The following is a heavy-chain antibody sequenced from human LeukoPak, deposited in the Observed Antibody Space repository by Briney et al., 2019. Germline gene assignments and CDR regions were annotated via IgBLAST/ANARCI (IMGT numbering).Heavy chain of an antibody. CDR2: IYHTGRT. CDR1: GGSISSNKW. V-gene: IGHV4-4*02. J-gene: IGHJ4*02. Sequence: SETLSLTCAVSGGSISSNKWWSWVRQPPGKGLEWIGEIYHTGRTNYNPSLKSRVTMSVDTSKNQFSLNLNSVTAADTAVYYCARVGYSSGWYPLDHWGQGTLVTVSS. D-gene: IGHD6-19*01. CDR3: ARVGYSSGWYPLDH.